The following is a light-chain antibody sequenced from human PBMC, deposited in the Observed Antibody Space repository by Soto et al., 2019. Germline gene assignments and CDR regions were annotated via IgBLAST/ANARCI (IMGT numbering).Light chain of an antibody. V-gene: IGKV3-11*01. CDR2: GAA. CDR3: QQRSKWRT. J-gene: IGKJ1*01. CDR1: QSVFSS. Sequence: EIVMSQSPATLSVSPGERATLSCRASQSVFSSLAWYQQNPGQAPRLLIYGAATRATGIPARFSGSGFGTDFTLTISSLEPEDFAVYYCQQRSKWRTFGQGTKVDIK.